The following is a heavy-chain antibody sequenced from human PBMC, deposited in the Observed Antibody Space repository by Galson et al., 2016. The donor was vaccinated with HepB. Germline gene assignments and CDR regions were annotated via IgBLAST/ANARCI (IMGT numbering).Heavy chain of an antibody. D-gene: IGHD4-17*01. Sequence: SLRLSCAASGFAFSSHSMNWVRQAPGKGLEWLAYISGSSDKIYYGDSVKGRFTISRDNAKNTLYMQMNSLRAEDTAVYYCARESPTTAGAFDIWGQGTMVTVSS. CDR2: ISGSSDKI. CDR1: GFAFSSHS. J-gene: IGHJ3*02. CDR3: ARESPTTAGAFDI. V-gene: IGHV3-48*04.